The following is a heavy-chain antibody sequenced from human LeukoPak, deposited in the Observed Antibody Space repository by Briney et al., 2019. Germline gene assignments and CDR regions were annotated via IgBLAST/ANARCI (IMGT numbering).Heavy chain of an antibody. CDR2: NSSSSSYI. D-gene: IGHD3-10*01. Sequence: GGSLRLSCAASGFTFSSYSMNWVRQAPGKGLEWVSSNSSSSSYIYYADSVKGRFTISRDNAKNSLYLQMNSLRAEDTAVYYCARDVWFGEYYFDYWGQGTLVTVSS. J-gene: IGHJ4*02. V-gene: IGHV3-21*01. CDR1: GFTFSSYS. CDR3: ARDVWFGEYYFDY.